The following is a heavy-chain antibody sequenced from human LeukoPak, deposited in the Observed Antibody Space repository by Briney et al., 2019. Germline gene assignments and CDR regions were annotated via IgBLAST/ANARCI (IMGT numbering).Heavy chain of an antibody. D-gene: IGHD1-7*01. CDR2: ISAYNGNT. V-gene: IGHV1-18*01. CDR1: GYTFTSYG. J-gene: IGHJ6*03. CDR3: ARGITGTRGEHYYYYYYMDV. Sequence: ASVKVSCKASGYTFTSYGISWVRQAPGQGLEWMGWISAYNGNTNYAQKLQGRVTMTTDTSTSTAYMELRSLRSDDTAVYYCARGITGTRGEHYYYYYYMDVWGKGTTVTVSS.